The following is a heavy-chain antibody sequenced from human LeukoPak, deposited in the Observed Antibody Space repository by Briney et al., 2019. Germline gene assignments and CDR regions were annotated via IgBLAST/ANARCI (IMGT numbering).Heavy chain of an antibody. CDR2: ISSSGSTI. V-gene: IGHV3-48*03. D-gene: IGHD6-13*01. Sequence: GGSLRLSCAASGFTFSSYEMNWVRQAPGKGLEWVSYISSSGSTIYYADSVKGRFTISRDNAKNSLYLQMNSLRAEDTAVYYCARVAAAGNWFDPWGQGTLVTVSS. J-gene: IGHJ5*02. CDR1: GFTFSSYE. CDR3: ARVAAAGNWFDP.